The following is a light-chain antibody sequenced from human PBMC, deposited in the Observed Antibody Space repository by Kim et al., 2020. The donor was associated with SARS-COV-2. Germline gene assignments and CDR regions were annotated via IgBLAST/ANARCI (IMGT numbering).Light chain of an antibody. CDR1: ESISKS. Sequence: ASVGDRVTISCRASESISKSLAWYQQRPRKAPKLVIYKASSLESGVPSRFSGSGSGTEFTLTISRLQPDDSATYYCQQYDSFPLTFGGGTKVDIK. J-gene: IGKJ4*01. V-gene: IGKV1-5*03. CDR2: KAS. CDR3: QQYDSFPLT.